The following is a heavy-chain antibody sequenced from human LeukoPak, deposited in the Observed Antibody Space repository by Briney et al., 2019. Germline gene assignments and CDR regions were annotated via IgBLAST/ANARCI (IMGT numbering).Heavy chain of an antibody. CDR1: GFTFSSYA. D-gene: IGHD6-6*01. J-gene: IGHJ3*02. CDR2: ISYDGSNK. Sequence: GGSLRLSCSASGFTFSSYAMHWVRQAPGKGLEWVAVISYDGSNKYYADSVKGRFTISRDNAKNSLHLQMNSLRAEDTAVYYCAKGSSRPPNAFDIWGQGTLVTVSS. V-gene: IGHV3-30*04. CDR3: AKGSSRPPNAFDI.